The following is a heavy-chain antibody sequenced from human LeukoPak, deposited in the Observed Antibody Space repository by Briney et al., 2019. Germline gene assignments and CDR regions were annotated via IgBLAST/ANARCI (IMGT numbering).Heavy chain of an antibody. CDR1: GFTFSSYW. J-gene: IGHJ6*02. D-gene: IGHD5-18*01. CDR3: ARGGTAMVPYYYYGMDV. CDR2: IKQDGSEK. V-gene: IGHV3-7*03. Sequence: GRSLRLSCAASGFTFSSYWRNWVRQAPGKGLEWVANIKQDGSEKYYVDSVKGRFTISRDNAKNSLYLQMNSLRVEDTAVYYCARGGTAMVPYYYYGMDVWGQGTTVTVSS.